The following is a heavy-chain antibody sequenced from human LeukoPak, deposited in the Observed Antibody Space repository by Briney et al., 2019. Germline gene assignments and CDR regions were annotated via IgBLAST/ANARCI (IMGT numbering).Heavy chain of an antibody. CDR2: INPNSGGT. D-gene: IGHD3-22*01. J-gene: IGHJ4*02. CDR1: GYTFTGYY. V-gene: IGHV1-2*02. Sequence: ASVKVSCKASGYTFTGYYMHWVRQAPGQGLEWMGWINPNSGGTNYAQKFQGRVTMTRDTSTSTAYMELRSLRSDDTAVYYCARDLSRRYYYDSSGYLDYWGQGTLVTVSS. CDR3: ARDLSRRYYYDSSGYLDY.